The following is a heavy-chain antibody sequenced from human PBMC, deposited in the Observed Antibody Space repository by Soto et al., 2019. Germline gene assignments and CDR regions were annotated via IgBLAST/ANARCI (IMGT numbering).Heavy chain of an antibody. V-gene: IGHV1-3*01. J-gene: IGHJ3*02. Sequence: ASVKVSCKASGYTLTSYAIHWVRQAPGQRLEWMGWINAGNGNTKYPQKFQGRVTITRDTSASTAYMELSSLRSEDTAVYYCARWGLRFLEWYPSDAFDIWGQGTMVTVSS. D-gene: IGHD3-3*01. CDR1: GYTLTSYA. CDR3: ARWGLRFLEWYPSDAFDI. CDR2: INAGNGNT.